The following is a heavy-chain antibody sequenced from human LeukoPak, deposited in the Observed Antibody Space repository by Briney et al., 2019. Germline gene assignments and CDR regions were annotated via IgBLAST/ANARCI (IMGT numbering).Heavy chain of an antibody. V-gene: IGHV1-18*01. J-gene: IGHJ5*02. D-gene: IGHD3-22*01. CDR1: GYTFTSYG. Sequence: ASVKVSCKASGYTFTSYGISWVRQAPGQGLEWMGWISGYNGNTHYAHNLQGRVTMTTDTSTSTAYMELRSLRSDDTAVNYCARDEARYSSGYYPNWFDPWGQGTLVTVSS. CDR3: ARDEARYSSGYYPNWFDP. CDR2: ISGYNGNT.